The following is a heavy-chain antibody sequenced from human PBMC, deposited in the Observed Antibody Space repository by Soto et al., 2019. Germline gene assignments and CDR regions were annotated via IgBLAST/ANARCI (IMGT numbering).Heavy chain of an antibody. Sequence: EVQLLESGGGLVQPGGSLRLSCAASGFTFSSYAMSWVRQAPGKGLEWVSAISGSGGSTYYADSVKGRFTISRDNSKNTLYLQMNSLRAEDTAVYYCASWAAVDWHETHYYYYYMDVWGKGTTVTVSS. V-gene: IGHV3-23*01. D-gene: IGHD3-9*01. CDR3: ASWAAVDWHETHYYYYYMDV. CDR1: GFTFSSYA. J-gene: IGHJ6*03. CDR2: ISGSGGST.